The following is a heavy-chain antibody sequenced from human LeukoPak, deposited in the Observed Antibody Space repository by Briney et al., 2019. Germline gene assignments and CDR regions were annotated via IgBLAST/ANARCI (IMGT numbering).Heavy chain of an antibody. J-gene: IGHJ4*02. Sequence: GGSLRLSCAASGFTFSSDAMHWVRQDPDKGLEWVALISFDGTNKYYADSVKGRFTISRDNSKNTLYLQMNSLRAEDTAVYYCARAGNYYGSGSYYAKIDSWGQGTLVTVSS. CDR1: GFTFSSDA. CDR3: ARAGNYYGSGSYYAKIDS. V-gene: IGHV3-30*04. D-gene: IGHD3-10*01. CDR2: ISFDGTNK.